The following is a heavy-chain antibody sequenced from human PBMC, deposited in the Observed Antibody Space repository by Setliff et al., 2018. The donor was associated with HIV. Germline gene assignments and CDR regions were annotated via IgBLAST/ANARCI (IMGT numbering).Heavy chain of an antibody. D-gene: IGHD6-19*01. CDR3: ARDRHIAVSGDDAFDI. V-gene: IGHV4-59*12. CDR2: LYYSGST. J-gene: IGHJ3*02. CDR1: GGSISSYY. Sequence: SETLSLTCTVSGGSISSYYWSWIRQPTGKGLEWIGYLYYSGSTNYNPSLKSLVTISVDTSRTQFSLKFTSVTAANTSVYYCARDRHIAVSGDDAFDIWGQGTLVTVSS.